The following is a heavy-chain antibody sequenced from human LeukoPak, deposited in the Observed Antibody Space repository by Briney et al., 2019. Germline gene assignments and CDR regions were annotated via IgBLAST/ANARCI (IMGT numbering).Heavy chain of an antibody. J-gene: IGHJ5*02. CDR1: GGSISSYY. Sequence: SETLSLTCTVSGGSISSYYWSWIRQPPGKGLEWIGYIYIRGSTNYNPSLKSRVTISVDTSKNQFPLKLSSVTAADTAVYYCARTSRDWFDPWGQGTLVTVSS. CDR2: IYIRGST. D-gene: IGHD2-2*01. CDR3: ARTSRDWFDP. V-gene: IGHV4-4*09.